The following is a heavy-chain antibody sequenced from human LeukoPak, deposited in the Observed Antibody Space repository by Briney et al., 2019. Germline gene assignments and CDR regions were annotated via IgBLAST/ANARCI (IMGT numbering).Heavy chain of an antibody. CDR2: ISSGGTTI. D-gene: IGHD6-13*01. V-gene: IGHV3-48*03. CDR3: ASARLYSSSWYCYFDY. Sequence: GGSLRLSCAASGLIFSSYEMNWVRQAPGKGLEWVSYISSGGTTIYYADSVKGRFTISRDNAKNSLYLQMNNLRAEDTAVYYCASARLYSSSWYCYFDYWGRGTLVTVSP. CDR1: GLIFSSYE. J-gene: IGHJ4*02.